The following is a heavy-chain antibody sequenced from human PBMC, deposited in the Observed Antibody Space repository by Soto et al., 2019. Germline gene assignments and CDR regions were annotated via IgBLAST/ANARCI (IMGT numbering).Heavy chain of an antibody. J-gene: IGHJ5*02. CDR1: GYTFTIYY. CDR2: INPSGGST. D-gene: IGHD3-22*01. CDR3: ARDDCSGYYLT. V-gene: IGHV1-46*01. Sequence: ASLKVSCKASGYTFTIYYMHWVRQAPGQGLEWMGIINPSGGSTSYAQKFQGRVTMTRDTSTSTVYMELSSLRSEDTAVYYCARDDCSGYYLTWGQVTLVPVS.